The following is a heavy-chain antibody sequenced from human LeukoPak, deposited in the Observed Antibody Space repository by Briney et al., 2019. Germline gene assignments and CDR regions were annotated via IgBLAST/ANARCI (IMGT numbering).Heavy chain of an antibody. D-gene: IGHD3-16*01. Sequence: GGSLRLSCAASGFTFSTYGMHWVRQAPGRGLEWVTVIWHDGSHKDYADSVKGRFTISRDNSKNTLYLQMNDLRAEDTAVYFCVRGWGSNVYASAFDVWGQGTMVTVSS. CDR2: IWHDGSHK. CDR3: VRGWGSNVYASAFDV. J-gene: IGHJ3*01. CDR1: GFTFSTYG. V-gene: IGHV3-33*01.